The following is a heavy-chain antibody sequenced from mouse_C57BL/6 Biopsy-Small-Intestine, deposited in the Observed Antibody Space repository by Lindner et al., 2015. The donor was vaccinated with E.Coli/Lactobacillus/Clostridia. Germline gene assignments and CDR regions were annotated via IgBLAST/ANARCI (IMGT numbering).Heavy chain of an antibody. V-gene: IGHV1-39*01. D-gene: IGHD2-1*01. CDR1: GYSFTGYN. Sequence: VQLQESGAELVKPGASVKISCKASGYSFTGYNMNWVKQSHGKSLEWIGIINPYYGSTVYNQKFKGKATMTVDKSSSTAYMQLNSLTSEDSAVYYCARLEGNFGGFVYWGQGTLVTVSA. CDR2: INPYYGST. J-gene: IGHJ3*01. CDR3: ARLEGNFGGFVY.